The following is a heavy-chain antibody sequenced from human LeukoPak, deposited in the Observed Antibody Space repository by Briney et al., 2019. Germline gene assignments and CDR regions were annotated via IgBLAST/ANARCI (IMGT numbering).Heavy chain of an antibody. D-gene: IGHD2-15*01. CDR2: INSDGSIT. CDR3: TRDRYCSGDNC. CDR1: GFTFSSHW. Sequence: GGSLRLSCEAAGFTFSSHWMYWVRQAPGRGLVWLSQINSDGSITNYADAVKGRFTISRDNAKNTLYLQINSLRAEDTAVYYCTRDRYCSGDNCWGQGTLVTVSS. J-gene: IGHJ4*02. V-gene: IGHV3-74*01.